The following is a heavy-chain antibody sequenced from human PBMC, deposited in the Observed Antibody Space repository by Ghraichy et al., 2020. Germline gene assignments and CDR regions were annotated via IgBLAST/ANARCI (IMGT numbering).Heavy chain of an antibody. Sequence: GGSLRLSCAASGFAFRSYDMNWVRQAPGKGLEWVSGLSSSGLRSYYAGSVKGLFTISRDNSKNTLYLHMNSLRAEDTAVYYCAGGAYTARFYYYIMDVWGQGTTVTVSS. CDR3: AGGAYTARFYYYIMDV. CDR2: LSSSGLRS. D-gene: IGHD3-16*01. J-gene: IGHJ6*02. V-gene: IGHV3-23*01. CDR1: GFAFRSYD.